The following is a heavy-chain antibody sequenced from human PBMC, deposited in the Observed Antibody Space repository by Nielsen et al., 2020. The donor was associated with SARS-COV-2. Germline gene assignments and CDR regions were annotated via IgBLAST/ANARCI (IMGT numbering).Heavy chain of an antibody. CDR2: ISSRGSTI. CDR1: GFTFSSYE. CDR3: ARLAVTGTISVSDWYFDL. Sequence: GESLKISCAASGFTFSSYEMNWVRQAPGKGLEWVSYISSRGSTIYYADSVKGRFTISRDNAKNSLYVQMNSLRAEDTAVYYCARLAVTGTISVSDWYFDLWGRGTLVTVSS. V-gene: IGHV3-48*03. D-gene: IGHD2-8*01. J-gene: IGHJ2*01.